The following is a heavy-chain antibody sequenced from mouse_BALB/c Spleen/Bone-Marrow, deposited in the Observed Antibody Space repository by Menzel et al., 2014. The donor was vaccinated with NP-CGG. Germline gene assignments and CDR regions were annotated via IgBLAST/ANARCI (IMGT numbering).Heavy chain of an antibody. CDR1: GDSITSDY. CDR2: ISYSGNT. Sequence: ESGPSLVKPSQTLSLTCSVTGDSITSDYWNWIRKFPGNKLEYMGYISYSGNTYYNPSLKSRISITRDTSKNQYYLQLNSVTTEDTATYYCATYDGYCFDYWGQGTTLTVSS. D-gene: IGHD2-3*01. CDR3: ATYDGYCFDY. V-gene: IGHV3-8*02. J-gene: IGHJ2*01.